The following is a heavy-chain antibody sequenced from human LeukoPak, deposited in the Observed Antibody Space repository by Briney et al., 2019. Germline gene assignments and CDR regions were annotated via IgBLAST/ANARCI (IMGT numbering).Heavy chain of an antibody. Sequence: GGSLRLSCAASGFTFSNYAMNWGRQVPGKGLEWVSSIGSSSDYIYYADSVKGRFTISRDNSKNTLYLQMNSLRAEDTAVYYCARDRGSGSFDYWGQGTLVTVSS. CDR1: GFTFSNYA. D-gene: IGHD3-10*01. J-gene: IGHJ4*02. CDR2: IGSSSDYI. CDR3: ARDRGSGSFDY. V-gene: IGHV3-21*01.